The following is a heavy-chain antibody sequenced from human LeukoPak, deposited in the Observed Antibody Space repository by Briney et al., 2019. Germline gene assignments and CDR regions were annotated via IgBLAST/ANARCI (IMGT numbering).Heavy chain of an antibody. V-gene: IGHV1-18*04. CDR1: GYTFTSYG. J-gene: IGHJ5*02. Sequence: ASVKVSCKASGYTFTSYGISWVRQAPGRGLEWMGWISAYNGNTNYAQKLQGRVTMTTDTSTSTAYMELRSLRSDDTAVYYCARHRTPDADCSSTSCYRSGAGRWFDPWGQGTLVTVSS. CDR3: ARHRTPDADCSSTSCYRSGAGRWFDP. D-gene: IGHD2-2*02. CDR2: ISAYNGNT.